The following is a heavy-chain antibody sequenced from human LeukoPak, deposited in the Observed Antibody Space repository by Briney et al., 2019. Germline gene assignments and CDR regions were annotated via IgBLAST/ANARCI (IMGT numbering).Heavy chain of an antibody. CDR2: ILNDGTNE. V-gene: IGHV3-30*03. Sequence: GGSLRLSCVASGFTFRSYGMHWVRQAPGKGLEWVAFILNDGTNEHYTDSVKDRFTISRDNSKNTLYLQMNSLRAEDTAVYYCARDVIRRGQGTLVTVSS. CDR1: GFTFRSYG. J-gene: IGHJ4*02. CDR3: ARDVIR. D-gene: IGHD2/OR15-2a*01.